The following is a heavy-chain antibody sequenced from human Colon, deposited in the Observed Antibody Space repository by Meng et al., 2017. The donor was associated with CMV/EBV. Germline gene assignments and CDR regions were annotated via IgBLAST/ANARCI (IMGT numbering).Heavy chain of an antibody. D-gene: IGHD6-19*01. J-gene: IGHJ4*02. CDR3: AYSRGSSGWAFDY. CDR2: IYWDDDK. V-gene: IGHV2-5*02. CDR1: WFALNTREVG. Sequence: QTRVKESVPAPVQPKQSLSVTFTFSWFALNTREVGVGWIRQPPGKALEWLALIYWDDDKRYSPSLKSRLTITKDTSKNQVVLTMTNMDPADTGTYYCAYSRGSSGWAFDYWGQGTLVTVSS.